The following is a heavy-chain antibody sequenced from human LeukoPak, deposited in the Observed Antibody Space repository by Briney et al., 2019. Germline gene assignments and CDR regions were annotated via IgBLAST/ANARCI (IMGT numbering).Heavy chain of an antibody. CDR1: GGSISSGSYY. CDR2: ISTSGIT. V-gene: IGHV4-61*02. CDR3: ARGPDYSNYVDY. Sequence: SSETLSLTCTVSGGSISSGSYYWHWIRQPAGKGLEWIGRISTSGITKYNPSLKSRVTIPVDTSKNQFSLKLSSVTAADTAVYYCARGPDYSNYVDYWGQGTLVTVYS. D-gene: IGHD4-11*01. J-gene: IGHJ4*02.